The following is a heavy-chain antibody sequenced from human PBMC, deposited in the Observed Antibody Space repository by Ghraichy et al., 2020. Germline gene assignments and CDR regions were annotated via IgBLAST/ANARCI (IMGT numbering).Heavy chain of an antibody. J-gene: IGHJ6*02. CDR1: GFTFNTWS. CDR3: ARDLQWELKFGIDV. D-gene: IGHD1-26*01. Sequence: GSLRLSCLTSGFTFNTWSMNWVRQAPGKGLEWISYINSRSSTIYYADSVKGRFTISRDNAKSSLYLQMNSLRDEDTAVYYCARDLQWELKFGIDVWGPGTTVSVFS. CDR2: INSRSSTI. V-gene: IGHV3-48*02.